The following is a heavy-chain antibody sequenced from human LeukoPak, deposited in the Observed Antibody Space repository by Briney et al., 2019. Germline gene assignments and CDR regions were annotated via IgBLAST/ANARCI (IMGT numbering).Heavy chain of an antibody. D-gene: IGHD5-18*01. CDR3: ATTMKSYGSRNDAFDI. CDR1: GGSISSYY. Sequence: SETLSLPCTVSGGSISSYYWSWIRQPAEKGLKWIGRIYTSGSTNYNPSLKSRVTMSVDTSKNQFSLKLSSVTAADTAVYYCATTMKSYGSRNDAFDIWGQGTMVTVSS. V-gene: IGHV4-4*07. J-gene: IGHJ3*02. CDR2: IYTSGST.